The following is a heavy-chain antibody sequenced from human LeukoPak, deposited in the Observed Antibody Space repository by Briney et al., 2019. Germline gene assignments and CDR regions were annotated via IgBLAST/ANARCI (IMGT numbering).Heavy chain of an antibody. J-gene: IGHJ3*02. Sequence: PGGSLRLSCAASGFTFSDYYMSWIRQAPRKGLEWVSYISSSGSTIYYADSVKGRFTISRDNAKNSLYLQMNSLRAEDTAVYYCASSGIRYDFWSGYYTDAFDIWGQGTIVTVSS. CDR1: GFTFSDYY. CDR2: ISSSGSTI. D-gene: IGHD3-3*01. CDR3: ASSGIRYDFWSGYYTDAFDI. V-gene: IGHV3-11*04.